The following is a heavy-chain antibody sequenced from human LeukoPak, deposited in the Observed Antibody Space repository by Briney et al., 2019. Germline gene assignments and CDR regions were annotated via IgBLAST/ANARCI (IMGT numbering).Heavy chain of an antibody. Sequence: AASVKVSCKASGGTFSSYAISWVRQAPGQGLEWMGGIIPIFGTANYAQKFQGRVTITADESTSTAYMELRSLRSDDTAVYYCGRDYHLGGIDVWGQGTTVAVSS. CDR2: IIPIFGTA. CDR1: GGTFSSYA. D-gene: IGHD3-3*02. V-gene: IGHV1-69*13. CDR3: GRDYHLGGIDV. J-gene: IGHJ6*02.